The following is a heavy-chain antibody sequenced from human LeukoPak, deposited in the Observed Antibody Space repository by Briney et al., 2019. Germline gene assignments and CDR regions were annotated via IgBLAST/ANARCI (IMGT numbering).Heavy chain of an antibody. CDR2: IYYSGST. V-gene: IGHV4-59*05. Sequence: SETLSLTCTVSGGSISSYYWSWIRQPPGKGLEWIGSIYYSGSTYYNPSLKSRVTISVDTSKNQFSLKLSSVTAADTAVYYCARHPTDSTLSLDYWGQGTLVTVSS. CDR3: ARHPTDSTLSLDY. J-gene: IGHJ4*02. D-gene: IGHD2/OR15-2a*01. CDR1: GGSISSYY.